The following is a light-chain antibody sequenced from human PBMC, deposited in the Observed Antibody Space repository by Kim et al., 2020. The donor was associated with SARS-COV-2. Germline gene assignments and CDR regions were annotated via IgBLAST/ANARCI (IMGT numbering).Light chain of an antibody. J-gene: IGLJ2*01. CDR3: QTWGTGIRVV. Sequence: SVKLPGTLSSGHSIYASARHQQQPEKGPRYWMKLNRDGSHSKGDGIPDRFSGSSSGAERYLSIASLQSEDAADYYCQTWGTGIRVVFGGGTQLTVL. CDR2: LNRDGSH. V-gene: IGLV4-69*01. CDR1: SGHSIYA.